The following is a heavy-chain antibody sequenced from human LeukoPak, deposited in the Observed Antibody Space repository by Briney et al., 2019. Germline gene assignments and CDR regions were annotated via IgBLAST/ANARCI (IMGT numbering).Heavy chain of an antibody. CDR1: GGSLSSGGYY. CDR2: IYYVGNT. CDR3: ARFSTRLTGERIGAFEL. Sequence: PSETLSLTCTVAGGSLSSGGYYWTWIGQHPGKGLEWLAYIYYVGNTYYNPSLESRLSISADTSKNHFSLNLSSVTAADTAIYYCARFSTRLTGERIGAFELWGQGTMVTVSS. J-gene: IGHJ3*01. D-gene: IGHD7-27*01. V-gene: IGHV4-31*03.